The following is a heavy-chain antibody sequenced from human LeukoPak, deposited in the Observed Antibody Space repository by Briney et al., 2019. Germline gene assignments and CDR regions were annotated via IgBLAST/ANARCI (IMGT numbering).Heavy chain of an antibody. V-gene: IGHV3-15*01. Sequence: GGSLRLSCAVSGFTFSTYAMSWVRQTPGKGLEWVGRIKSITDGGTTDYAAPVKGRVTISRDDSRNTLYLQMNSLKTEDTAVYYCTTDYTYTIPWGQGTLVTVSS. CDR3: TTDYTYTIP. CDR1: GFTFSTYA. CDR2: IKSITDGGTT. D-gene: IGHD3-9*01. J-gene: IGHJ5*02.